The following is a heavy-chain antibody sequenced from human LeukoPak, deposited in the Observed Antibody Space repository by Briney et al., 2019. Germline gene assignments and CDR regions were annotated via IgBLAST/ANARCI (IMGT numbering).Heavy chain of an antibody. J-gene: IGHJ6*03. CDR1: GFTFSSYV. CDR3: AKNGDRGAYCSGGSCYPYYYYYMDV. CDR2: IRYDGSNK. D-gene: IGHD2-15*01. V-gene: IGHV3-30*02. Sequence: GGSLRLSCAASGFTFSSYVIHWVRQAPGKGLEWVAFIRYDGSNKYYTDSVKGRFTISRDNSKNTLFLQVNSLRAEDTAIYYCAKNGDRGAYCSGGSCYPYYYYYMDVWGKGTTVTISS.